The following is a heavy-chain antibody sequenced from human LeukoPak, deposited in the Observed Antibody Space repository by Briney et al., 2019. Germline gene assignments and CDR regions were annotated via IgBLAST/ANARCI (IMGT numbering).Heavy chain of an antibody. CDR1: GYTFTDYY. V-gene: IGHV1-2*02. D-gene: IGHD2-21*01. Sequence: ASVKVSCKASGYTFTDYYMHWVRQAPGQGLEWMGWINPNSGGTNSAQKFQGRVTMTRDTSISTAYMELSRLRSDDTAVYSCARALCGGDCYSAFDFWGPGTLVTVSS. CDR2: INPNSGGT. J-gene: IGHJ4*02. CDR3: ARALCGGDCYSAFDF.